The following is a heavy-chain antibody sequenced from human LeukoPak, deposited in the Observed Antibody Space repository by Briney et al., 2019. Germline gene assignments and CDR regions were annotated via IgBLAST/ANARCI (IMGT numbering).Heavy chain of an antibody. Sequence: PSETLSLTCTVSGGSISSGSYYWGWIRQPPGKGLEWIGSIYYSGSTYYNPSLKSRVTISVDTSKNQFSLKLSSVTAADTAVYYCAREKTTVTTGGFDCWGQGTLVTVSS. CDR3: AREKTTVTTGGFDC. J-gene: IGHJ4*02. V-gene: IGHV4-39*07. CDR1: GGSISSGSYY. D-gene: IGHD4-11*01. CDR2: IYYSGST.